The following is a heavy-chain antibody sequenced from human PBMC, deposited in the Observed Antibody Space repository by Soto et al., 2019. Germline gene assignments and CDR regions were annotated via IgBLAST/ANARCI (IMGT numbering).Heavy chain of an antibody. CDR1: GFPFNNYA. J-gene: IGHJ3*02. Sequence: PGGSLRLSCAASGFPFNNYAMSWVRQAPGKGLEWVSAIRGTDESTYYAQSVKGRFTISRDNSKNTLNLQMNSLRAEDTVVYYCAKSRSVEDGFDIWGQGTMVTVSS. V-gene: IGHV3-23*01. CDR2: IRGTDEST. CDR3: AKSRSVEDGFDI.